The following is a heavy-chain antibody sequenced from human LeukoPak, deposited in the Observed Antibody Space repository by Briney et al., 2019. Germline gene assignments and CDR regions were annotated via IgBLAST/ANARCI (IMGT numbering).Heavy chain of an antibody. CDR1: GGSISSSSYY. V-gene: IGHV4-39*02. J-gene: IGHJ1*01. D-gene: IGHD1-26*01. CDR2: IYYSGST. Sequence: PSETLSLTCTVSGGSISSSSYYWGWIRQPPGKGLEWIGSIYYSGSTYYNPSLKSRVTISVDTSKNQFSLKLSSVTAADTAVYYCARDSGSYYRAEYFQHWGQGTLVTVSS. CDR3: ARDSGSYYRAEYFQH.